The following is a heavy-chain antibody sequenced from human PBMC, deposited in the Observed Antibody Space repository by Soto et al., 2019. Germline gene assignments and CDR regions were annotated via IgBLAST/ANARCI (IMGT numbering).Heavy chain of an antibody. V-gene: IGHV1-69*01. D-gene: IGHD2-15*01. CDR1: GGTFSSYA. J-gene: IGHJ6*02. CDR2: IIPIFGTA. CDR3: ASRALGYCSGGSCYGMDV. Sequence: QVQLVQSGAEVKKPGSSVKVSCKASGGTFSSYAISWVRQAPGQGLEWMGGIIPIFGTANYAQKFQGRVTITADESTSTAYMELISLRSEDTAVYYCASRALGYCSGGSCYGMDVWGQGTTVTVSS.